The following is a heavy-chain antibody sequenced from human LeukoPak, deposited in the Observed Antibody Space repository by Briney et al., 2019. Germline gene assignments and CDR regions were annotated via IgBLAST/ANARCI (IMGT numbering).Heavy chain of an antibody. CDR2: IYSGGST. Sequence: PGGSLRLSCAASGFTVSSNYMSWVRQAPGKGLEWVSVIYSGGSTYYADSVKGRFTISRDNSKNTLYLQMNSLRAEDTAVYYCARVYCSSTSCYSYYYYYMDVWGKGTTATVSS. CDR1: GFTVSSNY. CDR3: ARVYCSSTSCYSYYYYYMDV. V-gene: IGHV3-53*01. D-gene: IGHD2-2*02. J-gene: IGHJ6*03.